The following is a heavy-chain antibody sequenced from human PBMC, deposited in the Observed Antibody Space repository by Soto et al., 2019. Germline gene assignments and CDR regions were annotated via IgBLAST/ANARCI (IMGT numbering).Heavy chain of an antibody. Sequence: GASVKVSCKASGYTFTSYAMHWVRQAPGQRLEWMGWINAGNGNTKYSQKFQGRVTITRDTSASTAYMELSSLRSDDAAVYFCATKDDHKDDQPYYYGMDVWGQGTTVTVSS. V-gene: IGHV1-3*01. CDR3: ATKDDHKDDQPYYYGMDV. D-gene: IGHD3-16*01. CDR1: GYTFTSYA. J-gene: IGHJ6*02. CDR2: INAGNGNT.